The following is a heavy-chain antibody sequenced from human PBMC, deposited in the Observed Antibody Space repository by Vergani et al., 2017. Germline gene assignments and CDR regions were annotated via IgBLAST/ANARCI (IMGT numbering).Heavy chain of an antibody. Sequence: EVQLVESGGGLVKPGGSLKLSCAASGFTLSAYSMSWVRQAPGKGLEWVSSISSSSSYIYFADSVKGRFTISRDNAKNSLYLQMNSLRAEDTAVYYCARDFTPGSGIAFDYWGQGTLVTVSS. CDR3: ARDFTPGSGIAFDY. D-gene: IGHD3-3*01. CDR2: ISSSSSYI. J-gene: IGHJ4*02. V-gene: IGHV3-21*01. CDR1: GFTLSAYS.